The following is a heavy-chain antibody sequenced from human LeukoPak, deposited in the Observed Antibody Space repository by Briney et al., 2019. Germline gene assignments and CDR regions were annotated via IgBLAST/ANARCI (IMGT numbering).Heavy chain of an antibody. D-gene: IGHD3-3*01. J-gene: IGHJ5*02. CDR2: IYYSGST. V-gene: IGHV4-39*07. CDR3: ARVSDFWSGYYSGEYNWFDP. Sequence: SETLSLTCTVSGGSISSSSYYWGWIRQPPGKGLEWIGSIYYSGSTYYNPSLKGRVTISVDTSKNQFSLKLSSVTAADTAVYYCARVSDFWSGYYSGEYNWFDPWGQGTLVTVSS. CDR1: GGSISSSSYY.